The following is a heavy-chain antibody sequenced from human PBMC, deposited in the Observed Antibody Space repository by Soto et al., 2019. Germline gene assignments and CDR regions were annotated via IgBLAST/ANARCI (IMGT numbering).Heavy chain of an antibody. J-gene: IGHJ4*02. Sequence: SGPTLVNTTKTLTLTCTFSGVSLSTSGMGVGWIRQPPGKALEGLALVYWDDDKRDSPSLRSIRTITNVSSKNQVVLTMTCMDPVDTVTFYCAHMIEGAFFDHWGQGTLVTVAS. CDR2: VYWDDDK. CDR1: GVSLSTSGMG. V-gene: IGHV2-5*02. D-gene: IGHD2-21*01. CDR3: AHMIEGAFFDH.